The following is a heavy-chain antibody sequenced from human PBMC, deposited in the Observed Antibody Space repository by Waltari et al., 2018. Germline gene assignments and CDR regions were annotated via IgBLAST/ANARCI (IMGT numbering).Heavy chain of an antibody. J-gene: IGHJ4*02. CDR3: ARDTGGTGNFDY. D-gene: IGHD3-10*01. CDR1: GFTFSSYA. Sequence: QVQLVESGGGVVQPGRSLRLSCAASGFTFSSYAMHWVRQAPGKGLEGVAVISYDGSNKYYADSVKGRFTISRDNSKNTLYLQMNSLRAEDTAVYYCARDTGGTGNFDYWGQGTLVTVSS. V-gene: IGHV3-30*01. CDR2: ISYDGSNK.